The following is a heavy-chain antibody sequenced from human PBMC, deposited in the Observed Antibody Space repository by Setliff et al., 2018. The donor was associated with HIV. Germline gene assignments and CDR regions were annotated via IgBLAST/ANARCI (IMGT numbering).Heavy chain of an antibody. D-gene: IGHD3-22*01. CDR1: GGSIRSYY. Sequence: SETLSLTCTVPGGSIRSYYWSWIRQPPGKGLEWIGYIYTSGSTNYNPSLKSRVTISVDTSKNQFSLKLSSVTAADTAVYYCARGLSFYDPGGFDYWGQGTLVTVSS. CDR3: ARGLSFYDPGGFDY. J-gene: IGHJ4*02. CDR2: IYTSGST. V-gene: IGHV4-4*08.